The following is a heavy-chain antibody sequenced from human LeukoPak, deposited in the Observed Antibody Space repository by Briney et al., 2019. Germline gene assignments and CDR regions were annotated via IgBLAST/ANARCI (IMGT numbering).Heavy chain of an antibody. CDR3: ARQRGYCSSGVCRGWFDP. D-gene: IGHD2-8*01. V-gene: IGHV3-21*01. Sequence: GGSLRLSCAASGFTFRSYNMNWVRQAPGKGLERVSSISESSSFIQYADSLKGRFAISRDNAKNSLYLQMNSLRAEDTAVYYCARQRGYCSSGVCRGWFDPWGQGTLVTVSS. CDR1: GFTFRSYN. J-gene: IGHJ5*02. CDR2: ISESSSFI.